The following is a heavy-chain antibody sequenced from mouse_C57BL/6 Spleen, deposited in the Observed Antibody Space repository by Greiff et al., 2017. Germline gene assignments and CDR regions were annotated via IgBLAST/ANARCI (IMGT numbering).Heavy chain of an antibody. CDR3: ARGKLQAMDY. J-gene: IGHJ4*01. CDR1: GFTFSDYG. CDR2: ISNLVYSI. Sequence: EVKLVESGGGLVQPGGSLKLSCAASGFTFSDYGMAWVRQAPRKGSEWVAFISNLVYSIYYADTVTGRFTISRENAKNTLYLEMSSLRSEDTAMYYCARGKLQAMDYWGQGTSVTVSS. V-gene: IGHV5-15*04. D-gene: IGHD3-3*01.